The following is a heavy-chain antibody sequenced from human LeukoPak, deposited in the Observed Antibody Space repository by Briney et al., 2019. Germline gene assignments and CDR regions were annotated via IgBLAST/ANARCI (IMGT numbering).Heavy chain of an antibody. D-gene: IGHD3-3*01. CDR2: IGTAGDT. CDR1: GFTFSSYD. CDR3: ARVEESASFDP. Sequence: GGSLRLSCAASGFTFSSYDMHWVRQATGKGLEWVSAIGTAGDTYYPGSVKGRFTISRENAKNSLYLQMNSLRAEDTAVYYCARVEESASFDPWGQGTLVTVSS. V-gene: IGHV3-13*01. J-gene: IGHJ5*02.